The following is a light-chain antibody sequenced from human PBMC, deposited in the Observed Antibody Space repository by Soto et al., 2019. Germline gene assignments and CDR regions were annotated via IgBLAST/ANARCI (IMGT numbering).Light chain of an antibody. V-gene: IGKV3-15*01. CDR3: QKYNNWPYT. Sequence: DIMMTQSPATLSVSPGEGVALSCRASQSVFTNLAWYQQKPGQAPRLLISGASSRATGIPARFSGSGSGTEFTLTISSLQSEDFVVYYCQKYNNWPYTFGQGTKLEIK. J-gene: IGKJ2*01. CDR2: GAS. CDR1: QSVFTN.